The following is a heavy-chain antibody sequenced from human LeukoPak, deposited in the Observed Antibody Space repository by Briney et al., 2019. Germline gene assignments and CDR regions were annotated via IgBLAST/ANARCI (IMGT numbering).Heavy chain of an antibody. Sequence: GGSLRLSCAASGFTFSSYAMSWVRQAPGRGLEWVSAISGSGGSTYYADSVKGRFTISRDNSKNTLYLQMNSLRAEDTAVYYCAKDLGSLRWSYFDYWGQGTLVTVSS. V-gene: IGHV3-23*01. CDR2: ISGSGGST. D-gene: IGHD4-23*01. CDR1: GFTFSSYA. CDR3: AKDLGSLRWSYFDY. J-gene: IGHJ4*02.